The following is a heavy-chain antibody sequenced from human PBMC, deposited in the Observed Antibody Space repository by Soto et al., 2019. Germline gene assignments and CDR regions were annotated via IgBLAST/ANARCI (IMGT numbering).Heavy chain of an antibody. CDR3: AHMRGSELYGMGV. V-gene: IGHV2-5*01. J-gene: IGHJ6*04. Sequence: QITLKESGPTLVKPTQTLTLTYTFSRFSLITSGVGVGWIPQPPGKALEWLALIYSNDDKRFSPLLKSRVTITMDTSKNQVVLTMTNMDPVDTATYYCAHMRGSELYGMGVWGEGTTGTVAS. D-gene: IGHD1-26*01. CDR1: RFSLITSGVG. CDR2: IYSNDDK.